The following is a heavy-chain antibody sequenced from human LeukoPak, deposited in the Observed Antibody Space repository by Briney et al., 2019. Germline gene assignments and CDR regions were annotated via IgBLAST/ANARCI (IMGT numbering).Heavy chain of an antibody. Sequence: SETLSLTCTVSGYSISSGYYWGWIRQPPGKGLEWIGSIYHSGSTYYSPSLKSRVTISLDTSRNQFSLKLDSVTAADTAVYYCAKSNGYGLIDIWGQGTMVTVSS. D-gene: IGHD3-22*01. CDR3: AKSNGYGLIDI. CDR1: GYSISSGYY. J-gene: IGHJ3*02. CDR2: IYHSGST. V-gene: IGHV4-38-2*02.